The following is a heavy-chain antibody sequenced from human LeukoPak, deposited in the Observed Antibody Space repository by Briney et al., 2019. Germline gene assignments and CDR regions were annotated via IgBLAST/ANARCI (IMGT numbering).Heavy chain of an antibody. CDR2: ILYEGSNK. CDR1: GFTFSSYG. V-gene: IGHV3-33*06. CDR3: AKDPRWDTNYYFDY. D-gene: IGHD1-26*01. J-gene: IGHJ4*02. Sequence: PGGSLRLSCAASGFTFSSYGMHWVRQAPGKGLEWVAVILYEGSNKYYADSVKGRFTISRDNSKNTLYLQMNSLRAEDTAVYYCAKDPRWDTNYYFDYWGQGALVTVSS.